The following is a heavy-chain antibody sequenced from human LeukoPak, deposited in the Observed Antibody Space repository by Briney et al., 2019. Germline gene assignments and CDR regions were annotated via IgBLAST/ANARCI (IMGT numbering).Heavy chain of an antibody. D-gene: IGHD3-3*01. CDR1: GYSFTSKW. CDR3: ARTWSGYYYYFDY. Sequence: GESLKISCKGSGYSFTSKWIGWVRQVPGKGLEWMGIIYPGDSDTRYSPSFQGQVTISADKSISTAYLQWSSLKASDTAMYYCARTWSGYYYYFDYWGQGTLVTVSS. CDR2: IYPGDSDT. J-gene: IGHJ4*02. V-gene: IGHV5-51*01.